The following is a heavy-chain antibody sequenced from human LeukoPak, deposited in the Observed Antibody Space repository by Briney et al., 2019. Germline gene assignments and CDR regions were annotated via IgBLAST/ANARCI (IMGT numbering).Heavy chain of an antibody. J-gene: IGHJ5*02. V-gene: IGHV3-48*04. CDR3: ARGWFDT. Sequence: GGSLRLSCAASGFTFSSFGVNWVRQAPGKGLEWVSYISSSGSIIYSADSVKGRFTISRDNAKNSLYLQMNSLRAEDTAVYYCARGWFDTWGQGTLVTVSS. CDR1: GFTFSSFG. CDR2: ISSSGSII.